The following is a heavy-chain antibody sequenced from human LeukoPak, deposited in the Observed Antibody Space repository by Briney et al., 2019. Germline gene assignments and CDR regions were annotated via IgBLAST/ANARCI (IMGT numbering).Heavy chain of an antibody. Sequence: GESLRLSCAASGFSFSGFSMTWVRQAPGKGLEWVSSISASGGATYYADSVKGRFSISRDNSKKMLYLQMNSLRVEDTAVYYCARDDYGDPSGWFDPWGQGTLVIVSS. CDR3: ARDDYGDPSGWFDP. CDR2: ISASGGAT. J-gene: IGHJ5*02. V-gene: IGHV3-23*01. CDR1: GFSFSGFS. D-gene: IGHD4-17*01.